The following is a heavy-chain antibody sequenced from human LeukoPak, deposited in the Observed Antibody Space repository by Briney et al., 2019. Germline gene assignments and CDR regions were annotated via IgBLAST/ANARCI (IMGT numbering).Heavy chain of an antibody. Sequence: ASVKLSCKASGYTFTSYGISWVRQPPGQGLEWMGCISAYNGNTNYAQKLQGRVTMTTDTSTNTAYMELRSLRSDDTAVYYCARERDYIWGSYRSQALDYWGQGTLVTVSS. CDR3: ARERDYIWGSYRSQALDY. J-gene: IGHJ4*02. CDR2: ISAYNGNT. D-gene: IGHD3-16*02. V-gene: IGHV1-18*01. CDR1: GYTFTSYG.